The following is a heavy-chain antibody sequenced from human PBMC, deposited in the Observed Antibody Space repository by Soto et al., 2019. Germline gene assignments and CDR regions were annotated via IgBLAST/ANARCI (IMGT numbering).Heavy chain of an antibody. CDR1: NCSISTTSYN. Sequence: QMQLQESGPGLVKPAETLSLTCTVSNCSISTTSYNWGWIRQSPGKGLEGIGTIYYTGSTSYNPSLKTRVTIAVDTSKNQFSLKLSSVTAADTTVYYFARHGSFWGQGTLVIVSS. D-gene: IGHD3-16*02. V-gene: IGHV4-39*01. CDR3: ARHGSF. CDR2: IYYTGST. J-gene: IGHJ4*02.